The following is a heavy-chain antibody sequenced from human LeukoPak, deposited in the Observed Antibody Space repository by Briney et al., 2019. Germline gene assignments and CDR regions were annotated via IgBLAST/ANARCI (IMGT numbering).Heavy chain of an antibody. Sequence: ASVKVSCKASGYTFTSYAMNWVRQAPGQGLEWMGWINTKTGHPTYAQGFRGRCVFSLDTSVRTAHLQISGLKAEDTAVYYCAIIGDNSGYYFSLDNWGQGTLVTVSS. J-gene: IGHJ4*02. D-gene: IGHD3-22*01. CDR2: INTKTGHP. CDR3: AIIGDNSGYYFSLDN. CDR1: GYTFTSYA. V-gene: IGHV7-4-1*02.